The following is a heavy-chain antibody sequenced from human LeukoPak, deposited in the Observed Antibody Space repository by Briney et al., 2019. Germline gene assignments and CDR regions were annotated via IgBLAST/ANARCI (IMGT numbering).Heavy chain of an antibody. Sequence: ASVTVSFKASGYTFTVYYMHWVRQAPGQGLEWMGWINPNSGGTNYAQKFQGRVTMTRDTSISTAYMELSRLRSDDTAVYYCARGYCSGGSCYRFDYWGQGTLVTVSS. J-gene: IGHJ4*02. D-gene: IGHD2-15*01. CDR1: GYTFTVYY. CDR2: INPNSGGT. CDR3: ARGYCSGGSCYRFDY. V-gene: IGHV1-2*02.